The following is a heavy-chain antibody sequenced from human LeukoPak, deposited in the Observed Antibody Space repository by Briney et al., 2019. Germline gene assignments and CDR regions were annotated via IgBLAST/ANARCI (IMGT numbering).Heavy chain of an antibody. CDR1: GYTFISYW. CDR3: ARAGSGSSSYGMDV. V-gene: IGHV5-51*01. CDR2: IYPGASDV. D-gene: IGHD3-10*01. J-gene: IGHJ6*01. Sequence: GESLKISCQASGYTFISYWIAWVRQMSGKGLEWLGIIYPGASDVKYNPSFQGLVPISADKSINTAYLLWSGLRASDTAKYYCARAGSGSSSYGMDVWGKGTTVTASS.